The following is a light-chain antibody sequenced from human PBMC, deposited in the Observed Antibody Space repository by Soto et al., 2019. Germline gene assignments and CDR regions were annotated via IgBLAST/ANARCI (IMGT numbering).Light chain of an antibody. CDR1: QGINNW. J-gene: IGKJ4*01. CDR2: AVS. CDR3: KQSSAFPLT. Sequence: DIQMTQSPSSVSASVGDRVTVTGRASQGINNWLAWYQQKPGKAPELLIYAVSYLQSGVPSRFSGSGSGTDFTLTISSLQPEDFATYFCKQSSAFPLTFGGGTKVDIK. V-gene: IGKV1-12*01.